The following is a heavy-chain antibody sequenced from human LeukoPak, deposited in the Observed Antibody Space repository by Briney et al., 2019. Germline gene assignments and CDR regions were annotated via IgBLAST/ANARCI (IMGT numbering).Heavy chain of an antibody. Sequence: GGSLRLSCVASGFTFSSYAMHWVRQAPGKGLEYVSAISNNGGSTYYANSVKGRFTISRDNAKNSLYLQMNSLRGDDTAVYYCARDKVTGASYFDYWGQGTLVTVSS. CDR3: ARDKVTGASYFDY. J-gene: IGHJ4*02. D-gene: IGHD7-27*01. CDR1: GFTFSSYA. V-gene: IGHV3-64*01. CDR2: ISNNGGST.